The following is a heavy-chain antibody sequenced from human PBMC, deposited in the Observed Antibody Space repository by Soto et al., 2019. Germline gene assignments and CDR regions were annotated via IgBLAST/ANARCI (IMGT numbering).Heavy chain of an antibody. Sequence: ETLSLTCTVSGGSISSYYWSWIRQPPGKGLEWIGYIYFTGSTKYSPSFQGRVTLSADTSISTAYLHWSSLKASDTAIYFCVIHLRARGVVRDGPLDSWGQGTLVTVS. V-gene: IGHV4-59*08. J-gene: IGHJ4*02. CDR1: GGSISSYY. CDR3: VIHLRARGVVRDGPLDS. D-gene: IGHD3-10*01. CDR2: IYFTGST.